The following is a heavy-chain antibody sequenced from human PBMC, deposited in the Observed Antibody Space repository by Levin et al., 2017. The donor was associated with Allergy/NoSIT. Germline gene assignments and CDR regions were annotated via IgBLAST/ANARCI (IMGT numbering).Heavy chain of an antibody. CDR3: ARLPTGWPNWFDP. CDR1: GASITTYPYY. D-gene: IGHD2-8*01. J-gene: IGHJ5*02. V-gene: IGHV4-39*01. Sequence: SETLSLTCTVSGASITTYPYYWAWIRQPPGKGLECIGTISYSGSTDYHPSLKSRVTISADTSKNQVSLELSSVTAADTAIYYCARLPTGWPNWFDPWGQGTMVTVSS. CDR2: ISYSGST.